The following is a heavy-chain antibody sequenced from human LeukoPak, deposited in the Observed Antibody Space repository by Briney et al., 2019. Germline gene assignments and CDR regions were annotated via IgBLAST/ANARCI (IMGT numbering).Heavy chain of an antibody. CDR2: IWHDGSHK. J-gene: IGHJ4*02. V-gene: IGHV3-33*01. CDR1: GFSFNTYA. CDR3: AREIFCSGSYPDF. Sequence: GGSLRPSCAASGFSFNTYAMHWVRQAPGQGLEWVALIWHDGSHKFYSNSVRGQFTISRDNSKNTVYLQMNNLRPEDTAVYYCAREIFCSGSYPDFWGQGTLVTVSS. D-gene: IGHD3-10*02.